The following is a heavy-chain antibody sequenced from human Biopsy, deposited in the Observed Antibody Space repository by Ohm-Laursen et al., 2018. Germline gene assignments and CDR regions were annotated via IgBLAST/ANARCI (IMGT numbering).Heavy chain of an antibody. V-gene: IGHV4-34*01. Sequence: SDTLSLTCAVYGESFNGYYWSWIRQTPGKGLEWIGEINHSGRTNYNPSLKSRVTISVDTSKNQFSLKVRSVTAADTAVYYCARDGDSTVGLGYFDFWGQGTLVTVSS. CDR1: GESFNGYY. J-gene: IGHJ4*02. CDR3: ARDGDSTVGLGYFDF. D-gene: IGHD4-23*01. CDR2: INHSGRT.